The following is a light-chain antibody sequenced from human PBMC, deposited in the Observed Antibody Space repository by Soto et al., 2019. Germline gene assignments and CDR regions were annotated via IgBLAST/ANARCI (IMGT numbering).Light chain of an antibody. CDR2: DAS. Sequence: VVTHSPATLSVSPGERATLSFRASQSVSSNLAWYQQKPGQAPRLLIYDASNRATGIPARFSGSGSGTDFTLTISSLEPEDFAVYYCQQRTNWLTFGGGTKVDIK. J-gene: IGKJ4*01. V-gene: IGKV3-11*01. CDR1: QSVSSN. CDR3: QQRTNWLT.